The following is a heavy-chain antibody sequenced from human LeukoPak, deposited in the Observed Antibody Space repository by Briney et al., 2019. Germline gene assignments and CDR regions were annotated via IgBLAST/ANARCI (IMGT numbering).Heavy chain of an antibody. D-gene: IGHD6-13*01. CDR3: ARGIVNTAAPGTFGY. J-gene: IGHJ4*02. CDR1: GGSLSGFY. V-gene: IGHV4-34*01. Sequence: SETLSLTCAVYGGSLSGFYWSWIRQPPGKGLEWIGEINHSGSTNYNPSLKSRVTISVDTSKNQFSLHLSSVTAADTAVYYCARGIVNTAAPGTFGYWGQGTLVTVSS. CDR2: INHSGST.